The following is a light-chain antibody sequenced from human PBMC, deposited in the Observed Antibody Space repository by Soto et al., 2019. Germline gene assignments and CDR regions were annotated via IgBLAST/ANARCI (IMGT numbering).Light chain of an antibody. CDR3: AAWDGILNGWV. Sequence: QSVLTQPPSASGTPGQRVTISCSGSSSNVGSDIVNWYRQLPGTAPELLIYSDNQRPSGVPDRFSGSKSGTSASLAISGLQSDDEADYYCAAWDGILNGWVFGGGTKLTVL. V-gene: IGLV1-44*01. CDR2: SDN. J-gene: IGLJ3*02. CDR1: SSNVGSDI.